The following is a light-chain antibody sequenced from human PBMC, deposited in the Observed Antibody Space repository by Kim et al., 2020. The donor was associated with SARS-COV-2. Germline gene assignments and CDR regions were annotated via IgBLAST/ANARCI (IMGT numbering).Light chain of an antibody. CDR2: RNN. V-gene: IGLV1-47*01. CDR1: SSNIGSNY. Sequence: ELTQPPSASGTPGQRVTISCSGSSSNIGSNYVYWYQQLPGTAPKLLIYRNNQRPSGDPDRFSGSKSGTSASLAISGLRSEDEADYYCAAWDDSLSGPGVFGGGTQLTVL. CDR3: AAWDDSLSGPGV. J-gene: IGLJ3*02.